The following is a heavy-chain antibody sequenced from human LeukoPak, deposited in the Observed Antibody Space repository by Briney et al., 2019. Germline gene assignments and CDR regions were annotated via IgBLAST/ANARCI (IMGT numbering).Heavy chain of an antibody. J-gene: IGHJ4*02. D-gene: IGHD4-11*01. Sequence: PSETLSLTCTVSGGSISSYYWSWIRQPPGKGLEWIGYIYYSGSTNYNPSLKSRVTISVDTSKNQLSLKLSSVTAADTAVYYCARTRRPTVAPFDYWGQGTLVTVSS. V-gene: IGHV4-59*01. CDR3: ARTRRPTVAPFDY. CDR2: IYYSGST. CDR1: GGSISSYY.